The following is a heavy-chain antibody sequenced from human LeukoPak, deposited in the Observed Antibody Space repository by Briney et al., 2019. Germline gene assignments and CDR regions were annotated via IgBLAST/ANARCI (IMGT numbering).Heavy chain of an antibody. CDR2: IYYDVST. CDR1: GVSISSYY. CDR3: ARGCGSGNWYFDL. V-gene: IGHV4-59*01. J-gene: IGHJ2*01. D-gene: IGHD1-14*01. Sequence: SETLSLPCTVSGVSISSYYWSWIRQPPGKGLEWIGYIYYDVSTNYTPSLKSRVSISVDTSKNQFSLKLSSVTAADTAVYYWARGCGSGNWYFDLWGRGTLVTVSS.